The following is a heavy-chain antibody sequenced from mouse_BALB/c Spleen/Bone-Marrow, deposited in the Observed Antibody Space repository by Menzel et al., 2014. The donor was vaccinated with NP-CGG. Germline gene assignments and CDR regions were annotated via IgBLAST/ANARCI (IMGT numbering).Heavy chain of an antibody. CDR2: IYPGSGST. V-gene: IGHV1-84*02. Sequence: QVHVKQSGPELVKPGAPVKISCKASGYTFTDYYINWVKQKPGQGLEWIGWIYPGSGSTKYNEKFKGKATLTVDTSSSTAYMQLSSLTSEDTAVYFCANLGRYAMDYWGQGTSVTVSS. CDR3: ANLGRYAMDY. CDR1: GYTFTDYY. D-gene: IGHD3-1*01. J-gene: IGHJ4*01.